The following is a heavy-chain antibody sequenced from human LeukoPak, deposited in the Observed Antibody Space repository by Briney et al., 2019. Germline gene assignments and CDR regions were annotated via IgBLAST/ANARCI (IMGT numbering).Heavy chain of an antibody. D-gene: IGHD3-22*01. Sequence: ASVRVSYKASGYTFTIYDINWVRQATGQGLEWMGWMNPNSGNTGYAQKFQGRVTMTRTTAISTAYMELSSLRSEDTAVYYCARGQYYYDSSGYYLDYWGQGTLVTVSS. V-gene: IGHV1-8*01. CDR3: ARGQYYYDSSGYYLDY. CDR2: MNPNSGNT. CDR1: GYTFTIYD. J-gene: IGHJ4*02.